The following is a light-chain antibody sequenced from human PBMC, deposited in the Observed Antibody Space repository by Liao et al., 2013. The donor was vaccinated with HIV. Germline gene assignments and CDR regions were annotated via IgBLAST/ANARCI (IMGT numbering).Light chain of an antibody. Sequence: SYELTQPPSVSVSPGQTASITCSGDKLGDKYACWYQQKPGQSPVLVIYEDDKRPSGIPERFSGSSSGNTATLTISGTQPMDEGDYYCQVWDRGPALFGGGTKLTVL. J-gene: IGLJ2*01. CDR3: QVWDRGPAL. CDR2: EDD. V-gene: IGLV3-1*01. CDR1: KLGDKY.